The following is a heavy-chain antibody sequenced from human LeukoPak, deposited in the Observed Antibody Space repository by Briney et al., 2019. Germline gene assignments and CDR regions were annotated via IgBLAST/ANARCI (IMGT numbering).Heavy chain of an antibody. D-gene: IGHD3-9*01. CDR1: GFSLSTSGMC. Sequence: ESGPALVKPTQTLTLTCTFSGFSLSTSGMCVSWIRQPPGKALEWLARIDWDDDKYYSTSLKTRLTISKDTSKNQVVLTMTNMDPVDTATYYCARLNYDILTGYSQTDYWGQGTLVTVSS. CDR3: ARLNYDILTGYSQTDY. J-gene: IGHJ4*02. CDR2: IDWDDDK. V-gene: IGHV2-70*11.